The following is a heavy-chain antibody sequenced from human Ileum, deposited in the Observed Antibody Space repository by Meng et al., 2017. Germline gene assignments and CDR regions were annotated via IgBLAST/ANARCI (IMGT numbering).Heavy chain of an antibody. CDR2: IFYSGST. V-gene: IGHV4-31*03. J-gene: IGHJ5*02. CDR3: ARVRRGLGLRFDP. Sequence: QVQLQESVPGLVKPSPTLSLTCTVSGGSISSGGYYWGWIRQHPGKGLEWIGYIFYSGSTYYNSSLKSRINISVDTSKNQFSLKVSSVTAADTAVYYCARVRRGLGLRFDPWGQGTLVTVSS. D-gene: IGHD3/OR15-3a*01. CDR1: GGSISSGGYY.